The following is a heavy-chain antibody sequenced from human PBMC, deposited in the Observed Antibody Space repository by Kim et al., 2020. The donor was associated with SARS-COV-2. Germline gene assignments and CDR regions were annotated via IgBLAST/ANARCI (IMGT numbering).Heavy chain of an antibody. CDR2: INHSGST. J-gene: IGHJ4*02. Sequence: SETLSLTCAVYGGSFSGYYWSWIRQPPGKGLEWIGEINHSGSTNYNPSLKSRVTISVDTSKNQFSLKLSSVTAADTAVYYCARAYYYGSGSYFNYWGQGTLVTVSS. V-gene: IGHV4-34*01. CDR3: ARAYYYGSGSYFNY. CDR1: GGSFSGYY. D-gene: IGHD3-10*01.